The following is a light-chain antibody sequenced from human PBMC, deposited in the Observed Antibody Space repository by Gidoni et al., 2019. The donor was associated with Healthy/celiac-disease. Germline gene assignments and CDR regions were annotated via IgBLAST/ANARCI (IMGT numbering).Light chain of an antibody. J-gene: IGLJ1*01. CDR2: DVS. CDR3: RAYTSSSTYV. Sequence: QSALTQPASVSGSPGPSITISCTGTSSYVGGYNYVSWYQQHTGKAPKLMIDDVSNRPSGVSNRFSGSKSGNTASLTISGLQAEDEADYNCRAYTSSSTYVFGTGTKVTVL. V-gene: IGLV2-14*01. CDR1: SSYVGGYNY.